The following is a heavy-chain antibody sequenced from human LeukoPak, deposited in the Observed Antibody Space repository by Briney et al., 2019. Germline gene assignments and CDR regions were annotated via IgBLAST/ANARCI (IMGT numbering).Heavy chain of an antibody. V-gene: IGHV1-2*02. Sequence: ASVKVSCKASGYTFTGYYIHWVRQAPGHGLEWMGWINPNSGGTNYAQKFQGRVTMTRDTSISTAYMELSRLRSDDTAVYYCARDRSPILTDYSLDAFDIWGQGTMVTVSS. J-gene: IGHJ3*02. CDR3: ARDRSPILTDYSLDAFDI. CDR2: INPNSGGT. D-gene: IGHD3-9*01. CDR1: GYTFTGYY.